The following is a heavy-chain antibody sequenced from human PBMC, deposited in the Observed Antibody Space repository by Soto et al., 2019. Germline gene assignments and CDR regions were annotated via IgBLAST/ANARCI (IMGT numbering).Heavy chain of an antibody. CDR3: TTSIAAAGTGSPAFLAFRFQH. V-gene: IGHV3-15*01. Sequence: PGGSLRLSCAASGFTFSNAWMSWVRQAPGKGLEWVGRIKSKTDGGTTDYAAPVKGRFTISRDDSKNTLYLQMNSLKTEDTAVYYCTTSIAAAGTGSPAFLAFRFQHWGQGTLVTVSS. J-gene: IGHJ1*01. D-gene: IGHD6-13*01. CDR2: IKSKTDGGTT. CDR1: GFTFSNAW.